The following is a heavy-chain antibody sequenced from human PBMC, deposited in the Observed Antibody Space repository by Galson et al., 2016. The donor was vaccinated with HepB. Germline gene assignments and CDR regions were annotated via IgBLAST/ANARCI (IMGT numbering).Heavy chain of an antibody. J-gene: IGHJ1*01. Sequence: SLRLSCAASGFTFGDYAMSWFRQAPGKGLEWVASIKEDASKAFYADSVKGRFTISRDNVEDSLSLQMNSLRSEDTAVYYCARYGDEAGWNFHQWGQGTLVTVSS. CDR3: ARYGDEAGWNFHQ. CDR1: GFTFGDYA. V-gene: IGHV3-7*03. D-gene: IGHD6-19*01. CDR2: IKEDASKA.